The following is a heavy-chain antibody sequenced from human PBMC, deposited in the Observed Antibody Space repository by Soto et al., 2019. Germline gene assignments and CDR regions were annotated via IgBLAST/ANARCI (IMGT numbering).Heavy chain of an antibody. CDR1: GGSISSYY. V-gene: IGHV4-59*01. CDR2: IYCSRTT. CDR3: ARRWGTAFDF. J-gene: IGHJ4*02. Sequence: QVQLQESGPGLVKPSETLSLTCTVSGGSISSYYWSWIRQPPGKGLEWIGYIYCSRTTNYNPSLKRRVPISVGTSKNSLARRVRSVTAADTAVYYCARRWGTAFDFWGQGTLVTVSS. D-gene: IGHD7-27*01.